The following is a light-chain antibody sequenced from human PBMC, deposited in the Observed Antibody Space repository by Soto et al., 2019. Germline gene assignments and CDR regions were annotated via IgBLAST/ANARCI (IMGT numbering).Light chain of an antibody. CDR2: FAS. V-gene: IGKV3-15*01. CDR3: HQYYSWPRGT. CDR1: QNIITN. J-gene: IGKJ1*01. Sequence: EIVMTQSPGTLSVSPGERATLSCRASQNIITNLAWYQQKPGQAPRLLIFFASTRVTGIPARFSGSGFGTEFTLTISSLQSEDFAVYYCHQYYSWPRGTFGQGTRWIT.